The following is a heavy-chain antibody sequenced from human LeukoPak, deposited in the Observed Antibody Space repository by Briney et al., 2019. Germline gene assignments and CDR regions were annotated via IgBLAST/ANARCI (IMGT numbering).Heavy chain of an antibody. D-gene: IGHD1-1*01. CDR1: GFTFSSYE. CDR3: AKGTVLDP. CDR2: ISYDGSNK. J-gene: IGHJ5*02. V-gene: IGHV3-30*18. Sequence: QPGGSLRLSCAASGFTFSSYEMNWVRQAPGKGLEWVAVISYDGSNKYYADSVKGRFTISRDNSKNTLYLQMNSLRAEDTAVYYCAKGTVLDPWGQGTLVTVSS.